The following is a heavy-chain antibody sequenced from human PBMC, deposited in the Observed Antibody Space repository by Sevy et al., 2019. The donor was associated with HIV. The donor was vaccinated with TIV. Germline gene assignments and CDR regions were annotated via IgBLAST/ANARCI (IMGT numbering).Heavy chain of an antibody. CDR2: ISWNSGSI. V-gene: IGHV3-9*01. CDR3: EKAITGIAVGGTGYYYYCMDV. Sequence: GGSLRLSCAASGFTFDDYAMHWVRQAPGKGLEWVSGISWNSGSIGYADSVKGRFTISRDNAKNSLYLQMNSLRAEDKASYYCEKAITGIAVGGTGYYYYCMDVWGQGTTVTVSS. D-gene: IGHD6-19*01. CDR1: GFTFDDYA. J-gene: IGHJ6*02.